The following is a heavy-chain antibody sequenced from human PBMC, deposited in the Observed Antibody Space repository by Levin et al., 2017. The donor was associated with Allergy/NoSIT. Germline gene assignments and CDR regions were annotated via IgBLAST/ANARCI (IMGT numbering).Heavy chain of an antibody. CDR3: ARSPLRHYDILTGYYDRNYYGMDV. CDR2: IWYDGSNK. V-gene: IGHV3-33*01. J-gene: IGHJ6*02. D-gene: IGHD3-9*01. Sequence: GGSLRLSCAASGFTFSSYGMHWVRQAPGKGLEWVAVIWYDGSNKYYADSVKGRFTMSRDNSKNTLYVQMNSLRVEDTAVYYCARSPLRHYDILTGYYDRNYYGMDVWGQGTTVTVSS. CDR1: GFTFSSYG.